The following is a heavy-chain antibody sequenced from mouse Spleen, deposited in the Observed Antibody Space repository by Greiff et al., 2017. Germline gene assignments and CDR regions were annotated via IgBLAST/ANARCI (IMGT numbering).Heavy chain of an antibody. CDR1: GYAFSSYW. CDR2: IYPGDGAT. J-gene: IGHJ4*01. CDR3: SRIGDGYAMDY. Sequence: VQLQQSGAELVKPGASVKISCKASGYAFSSYWMNWVKQRPGKGLEWIGQIYPGDGATNYNGKFKGKATLTADNSSSTAYMQLSSLTSEDSAVYFFSRIGDGYAMDYWGQGTSVTVSS. D-gene: IGHD1-1*01. V-gene: IGHV1-80*01.